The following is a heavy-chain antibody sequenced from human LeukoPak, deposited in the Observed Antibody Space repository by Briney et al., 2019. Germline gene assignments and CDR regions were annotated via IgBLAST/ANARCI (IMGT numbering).Heavy chain of an antibody. J-gene: IGHJ3*02. CDR2: IYYSGST. Sequence: SETLSLTCTVSGGAISSYYWSWIRQPPGKGLEWIGYIYYSGSTNYNPSLKSRVTISVDTSKNQFSLKLSSVTAAHTAVYYCAREGTDDYFWGSYRYFAFDIWGQGTMVTVSS. CDR3: AREGTDDYFWGSYRYFAFDI. D-gene: IGHD3-16*02. V-gene: IGHV4-59*01. CDR1: GGAISSYY.